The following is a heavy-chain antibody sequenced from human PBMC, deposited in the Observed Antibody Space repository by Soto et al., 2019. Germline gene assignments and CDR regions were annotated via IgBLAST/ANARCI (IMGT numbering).Heavy chain of an antibody. CDR1: GGSIHSGGYC. CDR2: ISYGGRT. J-gene: IGHJ4*02. CDR3: SRGILV. Sequence: QVQLQESGPGLVKPSQTLSLTCTVSGGSIHSGGYCWSWIRQHPGKGLVWIGCISYGGRTSYNPSLKSRVTISVDTSKNQFSLKLTSVTAADTAVYYCSRGILVWGQGALITVSS. D-gene: IGHD5-18*01. V-gene: IGHV4-31*03.